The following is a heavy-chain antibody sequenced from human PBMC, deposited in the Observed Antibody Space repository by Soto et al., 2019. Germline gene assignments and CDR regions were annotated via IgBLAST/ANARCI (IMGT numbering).Heavy chain of an antibody. CDR1: GGSISYYY. Sequence: AQTLSLTCTVYGGSISYYYWSWIRRPPGRGLEWLGYVFYTGNTNYNPSLKSRVALSLDTSKNQVSLKLQSLTAADTAVYFCARLTGTSVLDGFDLWGQGTMVTVSS. CDR3: ARLTGTSVLDGFDL. J-gene: IGHJ3*01. D-gene: IGHD1-7*01. V-gene: IGHV4-59*01. CDR2: VFYTGNT.